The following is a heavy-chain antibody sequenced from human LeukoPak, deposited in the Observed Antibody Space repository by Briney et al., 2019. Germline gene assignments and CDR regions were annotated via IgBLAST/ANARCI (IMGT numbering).Heavy chain of an antibody. Sequence: GGSLRLSCAASGFTFSTYAMSWVRQAPGKGLEWVSGISASGDSTYYADSVKGRFTISRDNSKNTLYLQMNSLRAEDTAVYYCARERGHLDYWGQGTLVTVSS. D-gene: IGHD6-25*01. CDR3: ARERGHLDY. CDR1: GFTFSTYA. V-gene: IGHV3-23*01. J-gene: IGHJ4*02. CDR2: ISASGDST.